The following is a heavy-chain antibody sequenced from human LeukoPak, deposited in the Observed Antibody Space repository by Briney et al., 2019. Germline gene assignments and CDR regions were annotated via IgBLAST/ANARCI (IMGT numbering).Heavy chain of an antibody. J-gene: IGHJ6*03. CDR3: AKTVGKYCSSTSCYLTPRDYYYHMDV. Sequence: GGSLRLSCAASGLTFSSYAMHWVRQAPGKGLEWVAVISYDGSNKYYADSVKGRFTISRDNSKNTLYLQMNSLRAEDTAVYYCAKTVGKYCSSTSCYLTPRDYYYHMDVWGKGTTVTVSS. CDR2: ISYDGSNK. D-gene: IGHD2-2*01. V-gene: IGHV3-30-3*02. CDR1: GLTFSSYA.